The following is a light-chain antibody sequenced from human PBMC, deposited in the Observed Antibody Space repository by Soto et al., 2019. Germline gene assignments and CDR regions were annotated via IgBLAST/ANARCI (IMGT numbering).Light chain of an antibody. CDR1: QSVSSTY. Sequence: EIVLTQSPGTLSLSPGERATLSCRASQSVSSTYLAWYQQKPGQAPRLLIYGASSRTTGIPDRFSGSGSGTDFTLTISRLEPEDFAVYYCHQYDSSPETFAQGTQVEIK. V-gene: IGKV3-20*01. J-gene: IGKJ1*01. CDR3: HQYDSSPET. CDR2: GAS.